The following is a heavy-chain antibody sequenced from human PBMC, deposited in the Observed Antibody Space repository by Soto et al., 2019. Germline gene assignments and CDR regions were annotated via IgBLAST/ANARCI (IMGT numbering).Heavy chain of an antibody. D-gene: IGHD4-17*01. CDR2: INHSGST. CDR3: ARGSDDYGDYGSPWY. V-gene: IGHV4-34*01. J-gene: IGHJ4*02. Sequence: QVQLQQWGAGLLKPSETLSLTCAVYGGSFSGYYWSWIRQPPGKGLEWIGEINHSGSTNYNPSLKSRVTISVDTSKIQFSLKLSSVTAADTAVYYCARGSDDYGDYGSPWYWGQGTLVTVSS. CDR1: GGSFSGYY.